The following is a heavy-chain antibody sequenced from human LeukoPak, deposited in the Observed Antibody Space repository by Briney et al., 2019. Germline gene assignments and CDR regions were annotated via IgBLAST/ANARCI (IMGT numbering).Heavy chain of an antibody. CDR3: ARGLYYYGSGSPALSFDY. J-gene: IGHJ4*02. CDR1: GFTFSTYA. CDR2: ISGSGGTT. Sequence: GGSLRLSCAASGFTFSTYAMSWVRQAPGKGLEWVSSISGSGGTTNYADSVKGRLTISRDNSKNTLYLQMNSLRAEDTAVYYCARGLYYYGSGSPALSFDYWGQGTLVTVSS. D-gene: IGHD3-10*01. V-gene: IGHV3-23*01.